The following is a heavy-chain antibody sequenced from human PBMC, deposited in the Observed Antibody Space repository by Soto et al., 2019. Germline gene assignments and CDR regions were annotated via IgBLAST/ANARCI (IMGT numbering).Heavy chain of an antibody. J-gene: IGHJ5*02. CDR1: GGTFSSYA. D-gene: IGHD3-3*01. Sequence: SVKVSCRASGGTFSSYAISWVRQAPGQGLEWMGGIIPIFGTANYAQKLQGRVAMTTDTSTSTAYMELRSLRSDDTAVYYCARSKDFWSGYYPSHNWFDPWGQGTLVTVSS. V-gene: IGHV1-69*05. CDR3: ARSKDFWSGYYPSHNWFDP. CDR2: IIPIFGTA.